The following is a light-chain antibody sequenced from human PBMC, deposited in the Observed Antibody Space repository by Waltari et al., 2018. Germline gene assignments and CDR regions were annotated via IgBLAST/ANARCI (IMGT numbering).Light chain of an antibody. V-gene: IGKV4-1*01. Sequence: DIVMTQSPDSLAVSLGGRATINCKSSRSVLDTSKNKNFLAWYQRKPGQSPKLLIYWASTRESGVPDRFSASVSGTDFTLTISSLQAEDVAIYSCQQYYAAPYTFGQGTKVEIK. CDR3: QQYYAAPYT. CDR2: WAS. J-gene: IGKJ2*01. CDR1: RSVLDTSKNKNF.